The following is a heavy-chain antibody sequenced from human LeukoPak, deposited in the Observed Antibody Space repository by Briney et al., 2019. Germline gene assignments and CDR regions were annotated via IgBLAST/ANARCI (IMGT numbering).Heavy chain of an antibody. CDR3: TREGCSGGSCSDDY. CDR1: GFTLGDYA. CDR2: IRSKAYGGTT. J-gene: IGHJ4*02. Sequence: GGYLRLSCTASGFTLGDYAMSWFRQAPGKGLEWVGFIRSKAYGGTTEYAASVKGRFTISRDDSKSIAYLQMNSLKTEDTAVYYCTREGCSGGSCSDDYWGQGTLVTVSS. D-gene: IGHD2-15*01. V-gene: IGHV3-49*03.